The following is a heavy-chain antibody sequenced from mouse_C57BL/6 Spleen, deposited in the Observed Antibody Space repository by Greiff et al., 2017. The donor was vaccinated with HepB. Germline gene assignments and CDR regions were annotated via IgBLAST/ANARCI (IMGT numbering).Heavy chain of an antibody. CDR3: AGGHGVYAAMHY. J-gene: IGHJ4*01. CDR1: GYAFSSSW. V-gene: IGHV1-82*01. D-gene: IGHD1-2*01. Sequence: VQLQESGPELVKPGASVKISCKASGYAFSSSWMNWVKQRPGKGLEWIGRIYPGDGDTNYNGKFKGKATLTADKSSSTAYMQLSSLTSEDSAVYFCAGGHGVYAAMHYGGQGTSVTVSS. CDR2: IYPGDGDT.